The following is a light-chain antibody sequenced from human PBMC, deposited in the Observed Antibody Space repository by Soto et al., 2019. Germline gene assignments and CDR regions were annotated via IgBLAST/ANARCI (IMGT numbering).Light chain of an antibody. CDR1: SSDVGGYNY. J-gene: IGLJ1*01. Sequence: QSALTQPASVSGSPGQSITISCTGTSSDVGGYNYVTWYQQRPGKAPKLIIYAVSNRPSGVSNRFSGSKSGNTASLTISGLQAEDEAESYCNSYTSTSTGVFGTGTKVTVL. CDR3: NSYTSTSTGV. CDR2: AVS. V-gene: IGLV2-14*01.